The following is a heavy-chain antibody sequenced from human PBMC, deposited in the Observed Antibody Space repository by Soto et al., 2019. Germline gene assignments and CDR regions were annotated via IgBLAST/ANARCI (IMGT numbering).Heavy chain of an antibody. D-gene: IGHD6-6*01. Sequence: SETLSLTCTVSGGSISRDDYYWTWIRQPPGKGLEWIGYIYYSGRTKYNPSLESRMNISIDTSKNHFSLKLDSVSAADTAVYFCAGDRSNSPDYFDYWGQGTLVTVSS. J-gene: IGHJ4*02. CDR2: IYYSGRT. V-gene: IGHV4-30-4*01. CDR3: AGDRSNSPDYFDY. CDR1: GGSISRDDYY.